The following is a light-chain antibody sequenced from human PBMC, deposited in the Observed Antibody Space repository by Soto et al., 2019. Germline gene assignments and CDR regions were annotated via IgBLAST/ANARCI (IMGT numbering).Light chain of an antibody. CDR1: QSVSSSY. CDR3: QQYGSPLT. V-gene: IGKV3-20*01. CDR2: GAS. J-gene: IGKJ4*01. Sequence: EIVMTQSPGTLSLSPGERATISCRASQSVSSSYIAWYQKKPGQAPRLLIYGASSRAAVIPDRFSGGASGKVVPLTSSRLADEDFALYCWQQYGSPLTFGGGTKVEIK.